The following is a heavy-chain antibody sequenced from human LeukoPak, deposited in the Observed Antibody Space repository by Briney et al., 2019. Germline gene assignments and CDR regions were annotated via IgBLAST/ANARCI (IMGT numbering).Heavy chain of an antibody. CDR3: ARGPAKDRRWDY. Sequence: SETLSLTCAVYGGSFSGYYWSWIRQPPGKGLEWIGEMNNSGSTNYNPTLKSRVTISVDTSKNQFFLKLSSVTAADTAVYYCARGPAKDRRWDYWGQGTLVTVSS. V-gene: IGHV4-34*01. CDR2: MNNSGST. D-gene: IGHD2-15*01. CDR1: GGSFSGYY. J-gene: IGHJ4*02.